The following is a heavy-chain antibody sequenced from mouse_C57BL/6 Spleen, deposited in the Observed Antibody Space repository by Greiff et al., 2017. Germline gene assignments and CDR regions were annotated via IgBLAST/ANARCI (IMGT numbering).Heavy chain of an antibody. CDR3: ARYYDDGYDDYAMDY. V-gene: IGHV7-3*01. Sequence: EVQLVESGGGLVQPGGSLSLSCAASGFTFTDYYMSWVRQPPGKALEWFGFISNKANGYTSEYSASVQGRFPISRDNYQSFLYLQRNALRAEDRDTCYCARYYDDGYDDYAMDYWGQGTSVTVSS. CDR2: ISNKANGYTS. CDR1: GFTFTDYY. J-gene: IGHJ4*01. D-gene: IGHD2-2*01.